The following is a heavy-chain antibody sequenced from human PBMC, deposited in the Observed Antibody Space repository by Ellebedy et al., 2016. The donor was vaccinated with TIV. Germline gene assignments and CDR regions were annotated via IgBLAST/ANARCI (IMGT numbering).Heavy chain of an antibody. J-gene: IGHJ1*01. CDR1: GFAFSGYA. D-gene: IGHD3-22*01. CDR3: AAGSGYVIEH. CDR2: ISYSSDIT. Sequence: GGSLRLXXAASGFAFSGYAMSWVRQAPGKGLEWVSSISYSSDITHYADSVKGRFTISRDNSKNTLYLQMNSLRAEDTAVYYCAAGSGYVIEHWGQGTLVTVSS. V-gene: IGHV3-23*01.